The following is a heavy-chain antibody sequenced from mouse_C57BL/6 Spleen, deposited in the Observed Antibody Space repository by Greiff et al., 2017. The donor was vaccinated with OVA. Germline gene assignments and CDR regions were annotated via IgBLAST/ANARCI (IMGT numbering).Heavy chain of an antibody. D-gene: IGHD2-4*01. Sequence: VQLQQPGAELVKPGASVKMSCKASGYTFTSYWITWVKQRPGQGLEWIGDIYPGSGSTNYNEKFKSKATLTVDTSSSTAYMQLSSLTSEDSAVYYCARYDYDDGWYYFDYWGQGTTLTVSS. J-gene: IGHJ2*01. V-gene: IGHV1-55*01. CDR1: GYTFTSYW. CDR3: ARYDYDDGWYYFDY. CDR2: IYPGSGST.